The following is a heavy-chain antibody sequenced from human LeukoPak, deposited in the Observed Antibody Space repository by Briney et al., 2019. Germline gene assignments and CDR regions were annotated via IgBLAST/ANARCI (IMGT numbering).Heavy chain of an antibody. CDR2: IYHSGST. J-gene: IGHJ4*02. Sequence: SETLSLTCAVSGGSISSSNWWSWVRQPPGKGLXXXXEIYHSGSTNYNPSLKSRVTISVDKSKNQFSLKLSSVTAADTAVYYCAREGYSGYDPKNYFDYWGQGTLVTVSS. CDR3: AREGYSGYDPKNYFDY. CDR1: GGSISSSNW. D-gene: IGHD5-12*01. V-gene: IGHV4-4*02.